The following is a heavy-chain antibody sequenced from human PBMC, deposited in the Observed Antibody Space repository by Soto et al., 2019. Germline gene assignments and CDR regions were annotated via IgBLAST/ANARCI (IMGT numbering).Heavy chain of an antibody. D-gene: IGHD2-2*01. CDR1: GGSISSGDYY. CDR2: IYYSGST. J-gene: IGHJ6*02. CDR3: ARDCSSTSCYGMDV. Sequence: SETLSLTCTVSGGSISSGDYYWSWIRQPPGKGLEWIGYIYYSGSTYYNPSLKSRVTISVDTSKNQFSLKLSSVTAADTAVYYCARDCSSTSCYGMDVWGQGTTVTVSS. V-gene: IGHV4-30-4*01.